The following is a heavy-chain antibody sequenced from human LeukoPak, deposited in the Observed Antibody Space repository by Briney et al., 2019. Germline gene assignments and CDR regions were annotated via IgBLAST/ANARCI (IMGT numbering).Heavy chain of an antibody. CDR2: INHSGST. D-gene: IGHD3-16*02. V-gene: IGHV4-34*01. CDR1: GGSFSGYY. Sequence: PSETLSLTCAVYGGSFSGYYWSWIRQPPGKGLEWIGEINHSGSTNYNPSLKSRVTISVDTSKNQFSLKLSSVTAADTAVYYCARGHGHYIWGSYRNPGTYYFDYWGQGTLVTASS. J-gene: IGHJ4*02. CDR3: ARGHGHYIWGSYRNPGTYYFDY.